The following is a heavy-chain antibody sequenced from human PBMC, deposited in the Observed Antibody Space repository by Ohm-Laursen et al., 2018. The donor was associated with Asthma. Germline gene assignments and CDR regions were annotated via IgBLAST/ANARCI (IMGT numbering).Heavy chain of an antibody. Sequence: SSVKVSCKASGYTFTGHYMHWVRQAPGQGLEWMGRINPNSGGTNYAQKFQGRVTMTRDTSISTAYMELSRLRSDDTAVYYCARLAGSGYGGNSTLDYWGQGTLVTVSS. CDR3: ARLAGSGYGGNSTLDY. V-gene: IGHV1-2*06. CDR1: GYTFTGHY. J-gene: IGHJ4*02. D-gene: IGHD4-23*01. CDR2: INPNSGGT.